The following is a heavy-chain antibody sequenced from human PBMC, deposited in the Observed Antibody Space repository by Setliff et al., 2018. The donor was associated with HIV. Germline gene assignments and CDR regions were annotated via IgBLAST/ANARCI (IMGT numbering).Heavy chain of an antibody. CDR3: ARERLQDGVIYYYYGMDV. Sequence: PGGSLRLSCAASGFTFSSYEMNWVRQAPGKGLEWVSYITSSGSTIYYADSVKGRFTISRDNAKNSLYLQMNSLRAEDTAVYYCARERLQDGVIYYYYGMDVWGQGTTVTVSS. CDR1: GFTFSSYE. CDR2: ITSSGSTI. J-gene: IGHJ6*02. V-gene: IGHV3-48*03. D-gene: IGHD4-17*01.